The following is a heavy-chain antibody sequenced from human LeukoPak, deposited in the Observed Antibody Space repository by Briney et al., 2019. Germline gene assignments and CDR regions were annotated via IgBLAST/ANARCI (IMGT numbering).Heavy chain of an antibody. CDR2: INPDGTST. Sequence: GGSLRLSCAASGFTFSTYWMHWVRQAPGKGLVWVSRINPDGTSTSNADSVKGRFTISRDNAKNTVYLQVNRLRAEDTAVYYCTRATAVAFDYWGQGTLVTV. V-gene: IGHV3-74*01. J-gene: IGHJ4*02. CDR1: GFTFSTYW. D-gene: IGHD6-19*01. CDR3: TRATAVAFDY.